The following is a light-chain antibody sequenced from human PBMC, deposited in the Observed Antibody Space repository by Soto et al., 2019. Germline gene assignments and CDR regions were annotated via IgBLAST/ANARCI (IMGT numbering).Light chain of an antibody. CDR2: DVS. V-gene: IGLV2-14*01. J-gene: IGLJ2*01. Sequence: QSALTPPASVSGSPGQSITIYCTGTSRDVGGYNYVSCYQQHPGKAPKLMSYDVSNRPSGVSNRFSGSKSGNTASLTISGLQAEDEADYYCSSYTSSSTLDVVFGGGTKLTVL. CDR1: SRDVGGYNY. CDR3: SSYTSSSTLDVV.